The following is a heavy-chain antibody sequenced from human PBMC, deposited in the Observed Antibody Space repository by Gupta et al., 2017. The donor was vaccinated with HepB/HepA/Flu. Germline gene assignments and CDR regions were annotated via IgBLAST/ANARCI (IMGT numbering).Heavy chain of an antibody. V-gene: IGHV3-33*01. CDR2: ISFDGSET. Sequence: VQPGRSLGLSCAVSGFSLGGYGMHWVRQTPGTGLEWVAVISFDGSETYYADSVKGRFTISRSKSMNTLYLQMNDLRAEDTALYYCARDLSLGTTFPGFDSWGQGTLVTVS. J-gene: IGHJ5*01. CDR1: GFSLGGYG. CDR3: ARDLSLGTTFPGFDS. D-gene: IGHD1-7*01.